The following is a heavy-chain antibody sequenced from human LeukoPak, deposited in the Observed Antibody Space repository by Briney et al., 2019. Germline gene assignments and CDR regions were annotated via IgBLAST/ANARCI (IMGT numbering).Heavy chain of an antibody. CDR1: GYTFNTYA. Sequence: ASVKISCQASGYTFNTYAVSWVRQAPGQGLEWLGWISSFNGNTDYAQNVQDRITLTTDTSTSTAYLELRSLRSDDTAVYYCARKGNGPFYPYAMDVWGQGTTLTVSS. CDR3: ARKGNGPFYPYAMDV. V-gene: IGHV1-18*01. J-gene: IGHJ6*02. D-gene: IGHD2-8*01. CDR2: ISSFNGNT.